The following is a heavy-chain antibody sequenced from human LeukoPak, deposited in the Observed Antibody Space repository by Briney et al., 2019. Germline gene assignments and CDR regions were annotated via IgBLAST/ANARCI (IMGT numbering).Heavy chain of an antibody. CDR2: INTDGSST. Sequence: QPGGSLRLSCAASGFPFSSYWMHWVRQAPGKGLVWVSRINTDGSSTYADSVKGRFTISRDNAKNTVFLQMNSLRADDTAVYYCARDIVGATGDYWGQGTLVTVSS. D-gene: IGHD1-26*01. J-gene: IGHJ4*02. CDR1: GFPFSSYW. V-gene: IGHV3-74*01. CDR3: ARDIVGATGDY.